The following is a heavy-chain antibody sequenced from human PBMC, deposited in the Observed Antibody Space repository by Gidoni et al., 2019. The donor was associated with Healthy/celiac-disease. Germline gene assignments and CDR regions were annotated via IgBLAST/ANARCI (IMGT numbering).Heavy chain of an antibody. D-gene: IGHD3-22*01. V-gene: IGHV4-39*01. CDR2: IYYRGGT. CDR3: ARHLGNSSPALANAFDI. CDR1: GGSISSSSYY. Sequence: QLQLQVSGPGLVKPSETLSLTCTVSGGSISSSSYYWGWIRQPPGKGLEWIGGIYYRGGTYYNPSVKSRVTIAVDTSKNQFSLKLSSVTAADTAVYYCARHLGNSSPALANAFDIWGQGTMVTVSS. J-gene: IGHJ3*02.